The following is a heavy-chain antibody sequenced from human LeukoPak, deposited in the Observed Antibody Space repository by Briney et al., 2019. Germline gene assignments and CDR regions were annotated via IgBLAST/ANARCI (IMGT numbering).Heavy chain of an antibody. CDR3: AKYLEAGSSWSHPKNGFDP. CDR1: GFTFSSYG. V-gene: IGHV3-23*01. D-gene: IGHD6-13*01. J-gene: IGHJ5*02. Sequence: GGSLRLSCAASGFTFSSYGMSWVRQAPGKGLEWVSAISGSGGSTYYADSVKGRFTISRDNSKNTLYLQMNSLRAEDTAVYYCAKYLEAGSSWSHPKNGFDPWGQGTLVTVSS. CDR2: ISGSGGST.